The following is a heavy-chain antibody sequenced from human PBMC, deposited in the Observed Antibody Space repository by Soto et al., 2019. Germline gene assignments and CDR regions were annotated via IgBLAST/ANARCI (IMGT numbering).Heavy chain of an antibody. V-gene: IGHV1-69*02. CDR2: IIPILGIA. CDR1: GVTFSSYI. CDR3: ARVKVGYCSGGSCTVFGY. J-gene: IGHJ4*02. Sequence: GASVKVSCKASGVTFSSYIISWVRQAPGQGLEWMGRIIPILGIANYAQKFQGRVTITADKSTSTAYMELSSLRSEDTAVYYCARVKVGYCSGGSCTVFGYWGQGTLVTVSS. D-gene: IGHD2-15*01.